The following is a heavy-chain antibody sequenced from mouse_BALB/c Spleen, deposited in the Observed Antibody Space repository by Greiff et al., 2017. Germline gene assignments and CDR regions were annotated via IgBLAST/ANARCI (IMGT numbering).Heavy chain of an antibody. CDR2: ISYSGST. V-gene: IGHV3-2*02. CDR1: GYSITSDYA. Sequence: DVKLVESGPGLVKPSQSLSLTCTVTGYSITSDYAWNWIRQFPGNKLEWMGYISYSGSTSYNPSLKSRISITRDTSKNQFFLQLNSVTTEDTATYYCASLYYDYDAWFAYWGQGTLVTVSA. J-gene: IGHJ3*01. CDR3: ASLYYDYDAWFAY. D-gene: IGHD2-4*01.